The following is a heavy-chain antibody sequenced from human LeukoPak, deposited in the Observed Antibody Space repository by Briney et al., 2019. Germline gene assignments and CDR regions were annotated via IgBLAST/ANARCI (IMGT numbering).Heavy chain of an antibody. CDR1: GGSISSYY. V-gene: IGHV4-4*07. Sequence: SETLSLTCTVSGGSISSYYWSWIRQPAGKGLEWIGRIYTSGSTNYNPSLKSRVTMSVDTSKNQFSLKLSSVTAADTAVYYCAREGGIVVVPAAIDYWGQGTLVTVSS. D-gene: IGHD2-2*01. CDR3: AREGGIVVVPAAIDY. CDR2: IYTSGST. J-gene: IGHJ4*02.